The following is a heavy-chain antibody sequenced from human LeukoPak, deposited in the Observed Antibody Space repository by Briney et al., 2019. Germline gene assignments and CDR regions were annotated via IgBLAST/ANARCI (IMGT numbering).Heavy chain of an antibody. Sequence: GGSLRLSCAASGFTFSSYSMNWVRQAPGRGLEWVSSIGSSSSYIYYADSVKGRFTISRDNAKNSLYLQMNSLRAEDTAVYYCASRPDEFGEFPLWGQGTLVTVSS. D-gene: IGHD3-10*01. V-gene: IGHV3-21*01. CDR1: GFTFSSYS. J-gene: IGHJ4*02. CDR2: IGSSSSYI. CDR3: ASRPDEFGEFPL.